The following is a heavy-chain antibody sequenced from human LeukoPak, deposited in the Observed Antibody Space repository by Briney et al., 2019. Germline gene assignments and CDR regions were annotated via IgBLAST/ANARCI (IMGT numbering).Heavy chain of an antibody. CDR2: IYYSGST. CDR1: GGSISRGGYY. D-gene: IGHD5-12*01. J-gene: IGHJ4*02. CDR3: ARGVYSGYDFNFDY. Sequence: SQTLSLTCTVSGGSISRGGYYWSWIRQHPGKGLEWIGYIYYSGSTYYNPSLKSRVTISVDTSKNQFSLKLSSVTAADTAVYYCARGVYSGYDFNFDYWGQGTLVTVSS. V-gene: IGHV4-31*03.